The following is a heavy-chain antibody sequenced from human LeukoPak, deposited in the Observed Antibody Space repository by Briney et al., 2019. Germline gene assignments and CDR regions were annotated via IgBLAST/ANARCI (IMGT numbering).Heavy chain of an antibody. D-gene: IGHD6-6*01. V-gene: IGHV4-39*01. CDR1: GGSISSSSYY. Sequence: SETLSLTCTVSGGSISSSSYYWGWIRQPPGKGLEWIGSIYYSGSTNYNPSLKSRVTISVDTSKNQFSLKLSSVTAADTAVYYCARHGRGAFSGIAARRFFDYWGQGTLVTVSS. CDR3: ARHGRGAFSGIAARRFFDY. J-gene: IGHJ4*02. CDR2: IYYSGST.